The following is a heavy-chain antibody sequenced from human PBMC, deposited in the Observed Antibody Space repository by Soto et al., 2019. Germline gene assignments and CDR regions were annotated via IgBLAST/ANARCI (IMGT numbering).Heavy chain of an antibody. Sequence: QVHLVQSGAEVKKPGASVKVSCKGSGYTFTSYGITWVRQAPGQGLEWMGWISANNGNTDYAQRLQGRVTVTRDTSTSTAYMELRSLRSDDTAVYYCARGRYGDYWGQGALVTVSS. CDR1: GYTFTSYG. CDR2: ISANNGNT. CDR3: ARGRYGDY. V-gene: IGHV1-18*01. J-gene: IGHJ4*02. D-gene: IGHD1-1*01.